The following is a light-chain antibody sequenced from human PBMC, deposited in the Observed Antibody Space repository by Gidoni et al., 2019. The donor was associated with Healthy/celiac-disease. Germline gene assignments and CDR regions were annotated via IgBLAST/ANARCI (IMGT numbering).Light chain of an antibody. CDR3: LHHNSYPPYT. J-gene: IGKJ2*01. CDR2: AAS. V-gene: IGKV1-17*01. Sequence: DIQMTQSPSSLSASVGDRVTITCRASQAPKRLIYAASSLQSGVPSRFSGSGSGKEFTLTISSLQPEDFATYYCLHHNSYPPYTFXQXTKLEIK.